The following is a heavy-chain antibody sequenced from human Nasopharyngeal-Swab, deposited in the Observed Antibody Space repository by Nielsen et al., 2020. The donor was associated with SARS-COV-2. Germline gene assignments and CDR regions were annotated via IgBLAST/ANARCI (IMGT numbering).Heavy chain of an antibody. Sequence: GGSPRLSCAASGFTFSSYWMSWVRQAPGKGLEWVANIKQDGSEKYYVDSVKGRFTISRDNAKNSLYLQMNSLRAEDTAVYYCASLSSSSWFFDYWGQGTLVTVSS. CDR1: GFTFSSYW. J-gene: IGHJ4*02. D-gene: IGHD6-13*01. V-gene: IGHV3-7*01. CDR2: IKQDGSEK. CDR3: ASLSSSSWFFDY.